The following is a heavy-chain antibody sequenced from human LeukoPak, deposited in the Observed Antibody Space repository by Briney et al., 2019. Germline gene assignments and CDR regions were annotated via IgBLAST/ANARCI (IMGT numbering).Heavy chain of an antibody. CDR2: INHSGST. D-gene: IGHD5-12*01. CDR3: ARVHSGYDFGNRKYYYFEY. V-gene: IGHV4-34*01. Sequence: SETLSLTCAVYGGSFSGYYWSWIRQPPGQGLEWIGEINHSGSTNYNPSLKSRVTISVDTSKNQFSLKLSSVTAADTAVYYCARVHSGYDFGNRKYYYFEYWGQGTLVTVSS. CDR1: GGSFSGYY. J-gene: IGHJ4*02.